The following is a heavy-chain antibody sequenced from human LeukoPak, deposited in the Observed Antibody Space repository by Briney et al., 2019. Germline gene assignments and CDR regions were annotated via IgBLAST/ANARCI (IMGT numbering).Heavy chain of an antibody. CDR3: ARDGSAVQFDY. CDR1: GFTFSIHN. D-gene: IGHD6-19*01. J-gene: IGHJ4*02. V-gene: IGHV3-48*04. Sequence: LSGGSLRLSCAASGFTFSIHNMDWVRQAPGKGLEWISNISSGGDATHYADSVKGRFTISRDNAKNSLYMQMNSLRAEDTAVYYCARDGSAVQFDYWGQGTLVTVSS. CDR2: ISSGGDAT.